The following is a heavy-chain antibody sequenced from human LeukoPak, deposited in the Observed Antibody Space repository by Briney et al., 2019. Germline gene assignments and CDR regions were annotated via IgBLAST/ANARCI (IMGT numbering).Heavy chain of an antibody. J-gene: IGHJ4*02. Sequence: GGSLRLSCAASGFTFSSYAMSWVRQAPGKGLEWVGRTRNKANSYTTEYAASVKGRFTISRDDSKNSLYLQMNSLKTEDTAVYYCARDGGFWGQGTLVTVSS. CDR3: ARDGGF. D-gene: IGHD3-16*01. CDR1: GFTFSSYA. CDR2: TRNKANSYTT. V-gene: IGHV3-72*01.